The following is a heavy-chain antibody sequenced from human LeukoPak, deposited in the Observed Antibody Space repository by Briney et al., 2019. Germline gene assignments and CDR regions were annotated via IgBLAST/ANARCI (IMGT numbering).Heavy chain of an antibody. V-gene: IGHV1-3*01. D-gene: IGHD3-10*01. CDR1: GYTFTSYA. CDR3: ARYPNYYGSGSYYTRGLDY. Sequence: ASVKVSCKASGYTFTSYAMHWVRQAPGQRLEWMGWINAGNGNTKYSQKFQGRVTITRDTSASTAYMELSSLSSEDTAVYYCARYPNYYGSGSYYTRGLDYWGQGTLVTVSS. J-gene: IGHJ4*02. CDR2: INAGNGNT.